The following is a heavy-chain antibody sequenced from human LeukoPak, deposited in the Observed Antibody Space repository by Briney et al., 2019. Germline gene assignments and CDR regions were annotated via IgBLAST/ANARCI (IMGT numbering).Heavy chain of an antibody. D-gene: IGHD3-3*01. J-gene: IGHJ6*03. Sequence: ASVKVSCKASGYTFTSYDINWVRQATGQGLEWMGWMNPNSGNTGYAQKFQGRVTMTRNTSISTAYMELSSLRSEDTAVYYCARGRKGSTIFGVVITELYYHYMDVWGKGTTVTVSS. CDR1: GYTFTSYD. CDR2: MNPNSGNT. V-gene: IGHV1-8*01. CDR3: ARGRKGSTIFGVVITELYYHYMDV.